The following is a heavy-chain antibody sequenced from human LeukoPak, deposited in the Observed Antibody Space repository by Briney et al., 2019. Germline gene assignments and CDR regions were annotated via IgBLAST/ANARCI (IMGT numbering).Heavy chain of an antibody. CDR2: INHSGST. Sequence: SETLSLTCAVYGGSFSGYYWSWIRQPPGKGLEWIGEINHSGSTNYNPSLKSRVTISVDTSKNQFSLKLSSVTAADTAVYYCARQYSSSWYLMGGAAFDIWGQGTMVTVSS. D-gene: IGHD6-13*01. V-gene: IGHV4-34*01. J-gene: IGHJ3*02. CDR3: ARQYSSSWYLMGGAAFDI. CDR1: GGSFSGYY.